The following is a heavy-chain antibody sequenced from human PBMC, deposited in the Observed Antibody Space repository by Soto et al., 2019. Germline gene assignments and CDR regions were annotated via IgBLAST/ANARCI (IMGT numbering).Heavy chain of an antibody. CDR1: GFMFSGFG. CDR3: ANPSGYYFGLGSHDEASDM. V-gene: IGHV3-30*18. Sequence: GESLKISCAASGFMFSGFGMHWVRQAPGKGLQWVAGISKDGSKKYYADSVKGRFTISRDNSKKTLYLQMNSLRAEDTAVYYCANPSGYYFGLGSHDEASDMWGQGTGVTVSS. J-gene: IGHJ3*02. CDR2: ISKDGSKK. D-gene: IGHD3-10*01.